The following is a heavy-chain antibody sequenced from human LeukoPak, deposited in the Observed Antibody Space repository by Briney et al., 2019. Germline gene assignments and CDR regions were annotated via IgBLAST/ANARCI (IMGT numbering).Heavy chain of an antibody. J-gene: IGHJ4*02. CDR2: IYSDGRT. V-gene: IGHV3-53*01. D-gene: IGHD6-19*01. CDR3: TRDPTAVADRGDY. Sequence: PGGSLRLSCAASGFTVGTNYLSWVRQAPGKGLEWVSSIYSDGRTYYADSVKGRFTISRDNFKNSLYLQMNSLRAEDTAVYYCTRDPTAVADRGDYWGQGTLVTVFS. CDR1: GFTVGTNY.